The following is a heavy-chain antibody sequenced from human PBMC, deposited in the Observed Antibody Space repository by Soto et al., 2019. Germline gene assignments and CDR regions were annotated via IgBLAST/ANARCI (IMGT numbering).Heavy chain of an antibody. J-gene: IGHJ6*03. D-gene: IGHD5-12*01. CDR2: IWYDGSNK. V-gene: IGHV3-33*01. CDR1: GFTFSSYG. CDR3: ARTYSGYDDYYYYMDV. Sequence: GGSLRLSCAASGFTFSSYGMHWVRQAPGRGLEWVAVIWYDGSNKYYADSVKGRFTISRDNSKNTLYLQMNSLRAEDTAVYYCARTYSGYDDYYYYMDVWGKGTTVTVSS.